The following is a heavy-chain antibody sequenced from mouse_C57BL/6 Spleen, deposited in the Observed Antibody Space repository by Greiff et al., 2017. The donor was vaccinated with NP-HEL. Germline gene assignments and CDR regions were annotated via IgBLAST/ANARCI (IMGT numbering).Heavy chain of an antibody. CDR1: GFTFSDYG. V-gene: IGHV5-15*01. CDR3: ARLYGSSWYFDV. Sequence: EVQVVESGGGLVQPGGSLKLSCAASGFTFSDYGMAWVRQAPRKGPEWVAFISNLAYSIYYADTVTGRFTISRENAKNTLYLEMSSLRSEDTAMYYCARLYGSSWYFDVWGTGTTVTVSS. CDR2: ISNLAYSI. J-gene: IGHJ1*03. D-gene: IGHD1-1*01.